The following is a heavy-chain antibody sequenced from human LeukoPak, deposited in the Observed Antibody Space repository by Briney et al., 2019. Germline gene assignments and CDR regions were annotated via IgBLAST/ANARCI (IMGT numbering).Heavy chain of an antibody. CDR2: FSGSGGST. J-gene: IGHJ4*02. V-gene: IGHV3-23*01. D-gene: IGHD3-3*01. CDR1: GFIFSNYA. CDR3: ARDKGVADY. Sequence: GGSLRLSCAASGFIFSNYAMSWVRQAPGKGLQWVSAFSGSGGSTYYADSVKGRFTISRDNSRNTLYLQMNSLRAEDTAVYYCARDKGVADYWGQGTLVTVSS.